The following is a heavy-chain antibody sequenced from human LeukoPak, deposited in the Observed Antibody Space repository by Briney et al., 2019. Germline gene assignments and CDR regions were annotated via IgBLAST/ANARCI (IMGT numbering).Heavy chain of an antibody. J-gene: IGHJ3*02. Sequence: SETLSLTCTVSVGSISSGSFYWSWIRQPAGTGLEWIGRIYTSGSTNYNPSLKSRVTISIDTSKNQFSLKLSSVTAADTAVYYCASERITIFGVVTPDAFDIWGQGTMVTVSS. D-gene: IGHD3-3*01. CDR2: IYTSGST. CDR3: ASERITIFGVVTPDAFDI. V-gene: IGHV4-61*02. CDR1: VGSISSGSFY.